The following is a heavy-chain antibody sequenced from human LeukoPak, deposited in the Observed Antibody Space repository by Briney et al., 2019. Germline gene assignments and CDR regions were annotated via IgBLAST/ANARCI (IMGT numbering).Heavy chain of an antibody. J-gene: IGHJ6*03. V-gene: IGHV3-30*03. D-gene: IGHD3-9*01. CDR3: ARVSLLNTGYYYYYYYYMDV. CDR1: GFTFSSYA. CDR2: ISYDGSNK. Sequence: GRSLRLSCAASGFTFSSYAMHWVRQAPGKGLEWVALISYDGSNKYYADSVKGRFTISRDNSKNTLYLQMNSQRAEDTAVYYCARVSLLNTGYYYYYYYYMDVWGKGTTVTISS.